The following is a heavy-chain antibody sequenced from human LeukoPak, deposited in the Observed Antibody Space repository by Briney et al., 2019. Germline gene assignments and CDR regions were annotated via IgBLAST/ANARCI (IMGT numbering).Heavy chain of an antibody. CDR2: IWYDGSNK. CDR1: GFTFSSYG. D-gene: IGHD2-2*01. J-gene: IGHJ6*02. CDR3: ARDPQYRPFYYYYGMDV. V-gene: IGHV3-33*01. Sequence: GGSLRLSCAASGFTFSSYGMHWVRQAPGKGLEWVAVIWYDGSNKYYADSVKGRFTISRDNSKNTLYLQMNSLRAEDTAVYCCARDPQYRPFYYYYGMDVWGQGTTVTVSS.